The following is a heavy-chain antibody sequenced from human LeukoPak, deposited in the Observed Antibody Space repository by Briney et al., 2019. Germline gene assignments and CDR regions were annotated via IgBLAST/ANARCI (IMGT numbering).Heavy chain of an antibody. CDR2: IYYSGST. Sequence: SETLSLTCTVSGDSISSGGYYWSWIRQHPGQGLEWIGYIYYSGSTNHNPSLKSRVTISVDTSKNQFSLRLSSVTAADTAVYYCARVRAGSGWNFDYWGQGTLVTVSS. D-gene: IGHD6-19*01. J-gene: IGHJ4*02. V-gene: IGHV4-61*08. CDR1: GDSISSGGYY. CDR3: ARVRAGSGWNFDY.